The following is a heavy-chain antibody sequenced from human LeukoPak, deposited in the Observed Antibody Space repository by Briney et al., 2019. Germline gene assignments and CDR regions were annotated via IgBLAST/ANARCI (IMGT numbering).Heavy chain of an antibody. Sequence: PSETLSLTCTVSGGSISSYYWSWIRQPPGKGLEWIGYIYYSGSTNYNPSLKSRVTISVDTSKNQFSLKLSSVTAADTAVCYCARDMGSGYDYWGQGTLVTVSS. CDR2: IYYSGST. CDR1: GGSISSYY. J-gene: IGHJ4*02. D-gene: IGHD3-22*01. CDR3: ARDMGSGYDY. V-gene: IGHV4-59*01.